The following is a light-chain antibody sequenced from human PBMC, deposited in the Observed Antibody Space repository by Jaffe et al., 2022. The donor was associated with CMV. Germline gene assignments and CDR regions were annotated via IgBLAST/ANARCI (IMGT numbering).Light chain of an antibody. CDR3: QLRSNWPPTWT. V-gene: IGKV3-11*01. Sequence: EIVLTQSPATLSLSPGERATLSCRASQGVNGHLAWYQQKPGQAPRLLIYDASSGASGIPARFSGSGSGTDFTLTISSLEPEDSATYYCQLRSNWPPTWTFGQGTKVEIK. CDR2: DAS. CDR1: QGVNGH. J-gene: IGKJ1*01.